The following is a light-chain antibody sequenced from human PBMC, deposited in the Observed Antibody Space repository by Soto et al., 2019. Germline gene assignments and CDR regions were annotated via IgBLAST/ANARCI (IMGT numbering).Light chain of an antibody. J-gene: IGLJ1*01. Sequence: QSALTQPASVSGSPGQSITISCTGTSSDVGGYNYVSWYQQHPGKAPKLMIYEVSSRPSGVSNRFSGSKSGNTASLTISGLQAEDEADYYCTSYTRSSTQVFGTGTKVTVL. V-gene: IGLV2-14*01. CDR1: SSDVGGYNY. CDR2: EVS. CDR3: TSYTRSSTQV.